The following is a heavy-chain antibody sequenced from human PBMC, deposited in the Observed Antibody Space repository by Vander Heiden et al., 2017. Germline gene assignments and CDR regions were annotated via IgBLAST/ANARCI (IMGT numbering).Heavy chain of an antibody. J-gene: IGHJ6*02. CDR2: VSYSGST. CDR3: TSRGGDNSDMDV. CDR1: GGALSSENYD. V-gene: IGHV4-39*02. D-gene: IGHD2-21*02. Sequence: QLQPKESGPGLVTPSEPLSLTCIVYGGALSSENYDWGWVRQTPDMGLEWIASVSYSGSTYYNPSLKSRVSISVDLSKNHFSLKVSSVTAADTAVYYCTSRGGDNSDMDVWGQGTTVTVSS.